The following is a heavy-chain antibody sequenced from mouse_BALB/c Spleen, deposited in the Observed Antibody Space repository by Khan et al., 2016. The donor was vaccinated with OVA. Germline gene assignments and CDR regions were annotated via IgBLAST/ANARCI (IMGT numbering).Heavy chain of an antibody. V-gene: IGHV2-3*01. Sequence: QVQLQQSGPGLVAPSQSLSITCTVSGSSSTNYGVSWARQTPGKGLDWLGVIWSDGNTNYHSSLKSRLTITKDNSKNQVLLKLNSLQTDDTATYYCAIIFYGYDWFAYWGQGTLVTVSA. CDR1: GSSSTNYG. J-gene: IGHJ3*01. CDR3: AIIFYGYDWFAY. CDR2: IWSDGNT. D-gene: IGHD2-2*01.